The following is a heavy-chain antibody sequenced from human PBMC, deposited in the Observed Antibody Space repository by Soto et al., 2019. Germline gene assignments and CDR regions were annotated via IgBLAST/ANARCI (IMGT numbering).Heavy chain of an antibody. CDR3: ASRPLNVVVTAIQRPYYFDY. CDR1: GGSFSGYD. CDR2: INHSGST. D-gene: IGHD2-21*02. Sequence: QVQLQQWGAGLLKPSETLSLTCAVYGGSFSGYDWSWIRQPPGKGLEWIGEINHSGSTNYNPSLKSRVTISVDTSKNQFSLKLSSVTAADTAVYYCASRPLNVVVTAIQRPYYFDYWGQGTLVTVSS. J-gene: IGHJ4*02. V-gene: IGHV4-34*01.